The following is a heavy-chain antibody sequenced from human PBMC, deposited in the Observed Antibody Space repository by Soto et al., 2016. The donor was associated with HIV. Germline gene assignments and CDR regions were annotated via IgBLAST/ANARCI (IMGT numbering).Heavy chain of an antibody. CDR2: INSDGSNT. CDR3: ARVLLWFREPEHGAFDI. Sequence: EVQLVESGGGLVQPGGSLRLSCAASGFNFSSYWMHWVRQAPGKGLMWVSRINSDGSNTRYADSVKGRFTISRDNAKNSLYLQMNSLRAEDTAVYYCARVLLWFREPEHGAFDIWGQGTMVTVSS. J-gene: IGHJ3*02. V-gene: IGHV3-74*01. CDR1: GFNFSSYW. D-gene: IGHD3-10*01.